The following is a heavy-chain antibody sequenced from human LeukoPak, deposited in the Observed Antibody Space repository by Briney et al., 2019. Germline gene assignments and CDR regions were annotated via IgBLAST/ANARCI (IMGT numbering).Heavy chain of an antibody. Sequence: GESLKISCKGSGYSFTTYWIGWVRQMPGKGLEWMGIIYPSDSDTRYSPSFQGQVTISADKSISTAFLQWSSLKASDTAMYYCVRQRASSTSSIDYWGQGTLVTVSS. CDR3: VRQRASSTSSIDY. CDR1: GYSFTTYW. D-gene: IGHD6-6*01. V-gene: IGHV5-51*01. CDR2: IYPSDSDT. J-gene: IGHJ4*02.